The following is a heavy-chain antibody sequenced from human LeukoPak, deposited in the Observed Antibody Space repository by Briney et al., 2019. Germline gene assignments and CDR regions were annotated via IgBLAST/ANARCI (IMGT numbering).Heavy chain of an antibody. V-gene: IGHV4-4*07. CDR3: ARASPDRAFDI. CDR1: GGSIGNYY. J-gene: IGHJ3*02. Sequence: SETLSLTCSVSGGSIGNYYWSWIRQPAGKGLEWIGHMSTSGSTKYNPSLKSRVTMSVDRSKNQFSLKLSSVTAADTAVYYCARASPDRAFDIWGQGTMVTVSS. CDR2: MSTSGST. D-gene: IGHD3-22*01.